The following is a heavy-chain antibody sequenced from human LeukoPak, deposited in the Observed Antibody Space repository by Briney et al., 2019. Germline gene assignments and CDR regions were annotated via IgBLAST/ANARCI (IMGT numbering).Heavy chain of an antibody. Sequence: GGSLRLSCAASGFTFSSYSMNWVRQAPGKGLEWVSSISSSSSYIYYADSVKGRFTISRDNAENSLYLQMNSLRAEDTAVYYCAREYDILTGYPHQFDYWGQGTLVTVSS. J-gene: IGHJ4*02. D-gene: IGHD3-9*01. V-gene: IGHV3-21*01. CDR2: ISSSSSYI. CDR3: AREYDILTGYPHQFDY. CDR1: GFTFSSYS.